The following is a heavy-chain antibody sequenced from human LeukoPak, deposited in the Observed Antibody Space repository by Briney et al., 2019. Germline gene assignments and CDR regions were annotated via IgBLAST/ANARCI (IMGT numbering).Heavy chain of an antibody. D-gene: IGHD3-16*02. CDR1: GFTFDDFA. Sequence: GGSLRLSCAASGFTFDDFAMHWVRQAPGKGLEWVSGISWNSGSIGYADSVKGRFTISRDNAKDSLYLRMNSLRPEDTALYYCAKDVSPTRGLSFDFWGQGTLVAVSS. V-gene: IGHV3-9*01. CDR2: ISWNSGSI. J-gene: IGHJ4*02. CDR3: AKDVSPTRGLSFDF.